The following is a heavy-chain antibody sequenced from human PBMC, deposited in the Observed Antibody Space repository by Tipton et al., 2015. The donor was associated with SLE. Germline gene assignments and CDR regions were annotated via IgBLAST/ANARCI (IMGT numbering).Heavy chain of an antibody. Sequence: LRLSCTVSEGSISSGGYYWSWIRQPPGKGLEWIGYIYSSGTTYSNPSLKSRITMSVDTSKNQFSLKLNSVTAADTAVYFCARGGYNFWSGPGNYWGQGTLVTVSS. J-gene: IGHJ4*02. V-gene: IGHV4-31*03. CDR2: IYSSGTT. CDR3: ARGGYNFWSGPGNY. D-gene: IGHD3-3*01. CDR1: EGSISSGGYY.